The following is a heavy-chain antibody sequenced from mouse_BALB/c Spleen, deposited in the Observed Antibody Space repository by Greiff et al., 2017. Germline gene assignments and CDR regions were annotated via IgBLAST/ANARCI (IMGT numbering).Heavy chain of an antibody. CDR1: GFTFSDFY. CDR2: SRNKANDYTT. CDR3: ARGLYYDYDDGYFDY. Sequence: EVQGVESGGGLVQPGGSLRLSCATSGFTFSDFYMEWVRQPPGKRLEWIAASRNKANDYTTEYSASVKGRFIVSRDTSQSILYLQMNALRAEDTAIYYCARGLYYDYDDGYFDYWGQGTTLTVSS. D-gene: IGHD2-4*01. V-gene: IGHV7-1*02. J-gene: IGHJ2*01.